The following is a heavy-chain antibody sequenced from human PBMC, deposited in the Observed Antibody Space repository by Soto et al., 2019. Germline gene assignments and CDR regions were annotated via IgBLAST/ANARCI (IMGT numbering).Heavy chain of an antibody. CDR3: ARGISKYISCYEPQTWLDD. J-gene: IGHJ5*02. Sequence: QVQLQESGPGLVKPSQTLSLTCNVSGGPINSPDYYWSWIGQSPGRGLGGIGYLYSNGGAQNNPSLRNKVSMSLDTSKKHFSLKMRSVTAADTDVYYCARGISKYISCYEPQTWLDDWGQRAIITVYS. V-gene: IGHV4-30-4*01. CDR1: GGPINSPDYY. CDR2: LYSNGGA. D-gene: IGHD2-15*01.